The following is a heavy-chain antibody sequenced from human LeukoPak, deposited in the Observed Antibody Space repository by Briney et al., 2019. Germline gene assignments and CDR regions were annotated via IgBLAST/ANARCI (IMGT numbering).Heavy chain of an antibody. J-gene: IGHJ4*02. CDR2: IYYSGST. D-gene: IGHD6-6*01. CDR3: ARGAIARLPTFDY. Sequence: SETLSLTCTVSGGSISSYYWSWIRQPPGKGLEWVGYIYYSGSTNYNPSLKSRVTISVDTSKNQFSLKLSSVTAADTGVYYCARGAIARLPTFDYWGQGTLVTVSS. V-gene: IGHV4-59*01. CDR1: GGSISSYY.